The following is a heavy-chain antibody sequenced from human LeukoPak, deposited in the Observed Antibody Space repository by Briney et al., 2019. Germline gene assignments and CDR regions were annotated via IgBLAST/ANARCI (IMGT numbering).Heavy chain of an antibody. J-gene: IGHJ3*02. CDR1: GGSISSGDYY. V-gene: IGHV4-30-4*08. Sequence: SETLSLTCTVSGGSISSGDYYWSWIRQPPGKGLEWIGYIYYSGSPYYNPSPKSRVTISVDTSKNQCSLKLSSVTAADTAVYYCSTLTRGAFDIWGQGTMVTVSS. CDR3: STLTRGAFDI. CDR2: IYYSGSP. D-gene: IGHD3-10*01.